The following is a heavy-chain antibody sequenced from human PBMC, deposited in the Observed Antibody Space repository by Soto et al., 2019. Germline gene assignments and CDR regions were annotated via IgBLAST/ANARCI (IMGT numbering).Heavy chain of an antibody. J-gene: IGHJ3*02. Sequence: GSLRLSCAASGFTFSSYAMSRVRQAPGKGLEWVSAISGSGGSTYYADSVKGRFTISRDNSKNTLYLQMNSLRAEDTAVYYCAKDRNDSPSPDSEAFDIWGQGTMVTV. CDR1: GFTFSSYA. V-gene: IGHV3-23*01. D-gene: IGHD3-22*01. CDR2: ISGSGGST. CDR3: AKDRNDSPSPDSEAFDI.